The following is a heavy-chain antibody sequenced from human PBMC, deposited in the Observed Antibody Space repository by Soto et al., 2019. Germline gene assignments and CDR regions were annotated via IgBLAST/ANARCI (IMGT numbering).Heavy chain of an antibody. CDR3: ARDGNPAASGYNWFDP. V-gene: IGHV1-69*08. J-gene: IGHJ5*02. CDR1: GGTFSSYT. CDR2: IIPILGIA. D-gene: IGHD2-2*01. Sequence: QVQLVQSGAEVKKPGSSVKVSCKASGGTFSSYTISWVRQAPGHGLEWMGRIIPILGIANYEQKFQGRVTITADKSTSTAYMELSSLRSEATAVYYCARDGNPAASGYNWFDPWGQGTLVTVSS.